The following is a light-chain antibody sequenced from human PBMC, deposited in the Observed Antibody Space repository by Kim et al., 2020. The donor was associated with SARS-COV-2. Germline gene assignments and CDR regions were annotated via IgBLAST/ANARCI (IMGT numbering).Light chain of an antibody. Sequence: PGERATLSCRARQSGTGNYLAWYQQRPGQAPRLLIYDASSRATGIPDRFSGSGSGTDFTPTISRLEPEDFAVYYCQQYGASPLSTFGQGTKLEI. CDR2: DAS. CDR1: QSGTGNY. V-gene: IGKV3-20*01. J-gene: IGKJ2*01. CDR3: QQYGASPLST.